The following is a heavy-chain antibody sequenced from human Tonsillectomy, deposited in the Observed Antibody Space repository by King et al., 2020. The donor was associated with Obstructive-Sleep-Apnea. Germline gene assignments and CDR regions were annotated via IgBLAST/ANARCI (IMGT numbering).Heavy chain of an antibody. CDR2: THHRGST. CDR1: GESFSGYY. CDR3: AAERGSLDY. J-gene: IGHJ4*02. V-gene: IGHV4-34*01. Sequence: VQLQQWGARLLKPSETLSLTCAVFGESFSGYYWSWIRQPPGKGLEWIGETHHRGSTDYNPSLKSRVTISVDTSKNQLSLNLSSVTAADTAVYYCAAERGSLDYCGQGTLVTVSS.